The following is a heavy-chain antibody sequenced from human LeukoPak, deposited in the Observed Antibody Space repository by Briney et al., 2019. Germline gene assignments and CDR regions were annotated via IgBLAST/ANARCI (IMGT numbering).Heavy chain of an antibody. D-gene: IGHD5-12*01. CDR2: INHSGST. V-gene: IGHV4-34*01. Sequence: PSETLSLTCAVYGGSFSGYYWSWIRQPPGKGLEWIGEINHSGSTNYNPPLKSRVTISVDTSRNQFSLKLSSVTAADTAVYYCARGGLGYSGYDAYFDYWGQGTLVTVSS. CDR1: GGSFSGYY. CDR3: ARGGLGYSGYDAYFDY. J-gene: IGHJ4*02.